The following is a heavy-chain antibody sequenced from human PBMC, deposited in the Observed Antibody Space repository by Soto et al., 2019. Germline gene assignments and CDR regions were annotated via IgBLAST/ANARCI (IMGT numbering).Heavy chain of an antibody. CDR3: ARGYSSGWYTNNIDY. V-gene: IGHV1-69*02. CDR2: IIPILGIA. J-gene: IGHJ4*02. Sequence: QVQLVQSGAEVKKPGSSVKVSCKASGGTFSSYTISWVRQAPGQGLEWMGRIIPILGIANYAQKFQGRVTITADKSTSTAYMELSSLRSEDTAVYYCARGYSSGWYTNNIDYWGQGTLVTVSS. D-gene: IGHD6-19*01. CDR1: GGTFSSYT.